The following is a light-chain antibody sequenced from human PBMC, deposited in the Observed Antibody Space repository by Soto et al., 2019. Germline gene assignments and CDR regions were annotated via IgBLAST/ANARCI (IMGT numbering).Light chain of an antibody. V-gene: IGKV3-15*01. Sequence: EIVFTQSPGTLSVSPGEGATVACTASQSVNLNLAWYQQKPGQPPRLLLYGASTRATGIPARFSGSGSGTDFTLSISSLQSEDFAVYFCQQRSNWPSITFGQGTRLEI. J-gene: IGKJ5*01. CDR2: GAS. CDR3: QQRSNWPSIT. CDR1: QSVNLN.